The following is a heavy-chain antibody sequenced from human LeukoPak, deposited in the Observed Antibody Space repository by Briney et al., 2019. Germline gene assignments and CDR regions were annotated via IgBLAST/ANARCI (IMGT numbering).Heavy chain of an antibody. V-gene: IGHV3-48*04. D-gene: IGHD3-9*01. Sequence: GGSLRLSCAASGFTFSSYSMNWVRQAPGKGLEWVSYISSSSSTISYADSVKGRFTISRDNAKNSLYLQMNSLRAEDTAVYYCARGAYYDILTGYYSYWGQGTLVTVSS. CDR1: GFTFSSYS. J-gene: IGHJ4*02. CDR3: ARGAYYDILTGYYSY. CDR2: ISSSSSTI.